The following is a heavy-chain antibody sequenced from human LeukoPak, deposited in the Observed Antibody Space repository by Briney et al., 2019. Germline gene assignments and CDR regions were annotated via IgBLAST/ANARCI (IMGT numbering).Heavy chain of an antibody. CDR1: GFTFSSYE. J-gene: IGHJ5*02. CDR3: ARDTNGDGWFDP. Sequence: GGSLRLSRAASGFTFSSYEMNWVRQAPGKGLEWVSYISSSGSTIYYADSVKGRFTISRDNAKNSLYLQMNSLRAEDTSVYYCARDTNGDGWFDPWGQGTLVTVSS. CDR2: ISSSGSTI. D-gene: IGHD4-17*01. V-gene: IGHV3-48*03.